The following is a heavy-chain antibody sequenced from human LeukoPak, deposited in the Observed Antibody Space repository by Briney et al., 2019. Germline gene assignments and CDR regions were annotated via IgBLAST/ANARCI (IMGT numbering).Heavy chain of an antibody. CDR1: GFTFSSYE. CDR3: ARDEQRTGAFDI. Sequence: GGSLRLSCAASGFTFSSYEMNWVRQAPGKGLEWVAYISGSGSTIYYGDSVKGRFTISRDNAKNSLYLQINSLRAEDTAVYYCARDEQRTGAFDIWGQGTMVTVSS. V-gene: IGHV3-48*03. CDR2: ISGSGSTI. D-gene: IGHD1/OR15-1a*01. J-gene: IGHJ3*02.